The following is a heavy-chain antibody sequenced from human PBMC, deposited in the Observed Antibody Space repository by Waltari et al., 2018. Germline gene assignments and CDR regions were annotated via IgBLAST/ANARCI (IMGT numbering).Heavy chain of an antibody. V-gene: IGHV1-69*13. CDR2: IIPILGTA. Sequence: QVQLVQSGAEVKKPGASVKVSCKASGYTFTSYGISWVRQAPGQGLEWMGGIIPILGTANDAQKCQGRVTITADESTSTAYMELSSLRSEDTAVYYCARDVDWFDPWGQGTLVTVSS. J-gene: IGHJ5*02. CDR3: ARDVDWFDP. CDR1: GYTFTSYG.